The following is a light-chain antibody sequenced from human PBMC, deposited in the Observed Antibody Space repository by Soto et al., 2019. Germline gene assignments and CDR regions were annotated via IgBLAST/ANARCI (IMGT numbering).Light chain of an antibody. CDR3: QQYTQSLWT. J-gene: IGKJ1*01. CDR1: QTVIHNY. CDR2: GIS. Sequence: EIVLTQSPGTLSLSPGERATLSCRASQTVIHNYLAWHQQKPGQAPRLLIYGISKRAAGIPDRFTGSGSGTDFTLTIDGLEPEDFAVYYCQQYTQSLWTFGQGTKVDIK. V-gene: IGKV3-20*01.